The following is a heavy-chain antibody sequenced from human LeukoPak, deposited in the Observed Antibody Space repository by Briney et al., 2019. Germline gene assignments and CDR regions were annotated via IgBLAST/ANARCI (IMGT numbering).Heavy chain of an antibody. Sequence: PGGSLRLSCAASGFTLRAYAMHWVRQAPGKGLEWVAFIRFDGTKRYYGNSVRGRFTISRDTSKNMMYLQMNSLRAEDTAVYYCAKGDYGDYDEPHYYFYYMEVWGKGTTVTVSS. CDR3: AKGDYGDYDEPHYYFYYMEV. V-gene: IGHV3-30*02. J-gene: IGHJ6*03. D-gene: IGHD4-17*01. CDR2: IRFDGTKR. CDR1: GFTLRAYA.